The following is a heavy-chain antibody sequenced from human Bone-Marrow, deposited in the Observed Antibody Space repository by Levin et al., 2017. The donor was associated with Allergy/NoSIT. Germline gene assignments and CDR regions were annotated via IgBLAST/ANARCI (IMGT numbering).Heavy chain of an antibody. J-gene: IGHJ2*01. CDR1: GGSIGSSDYY. Sequence: RPSETLSLTCTVSGGSIGSSDYYWVWIRQPPGKGLEWIGSIFHSGTTYYNPSLQSRVTISVDTSKSQFSLRLSSVTAADTAVYFCARLLQLTWAVDWFFDIWGRGTLVTVSS. D-gene: IGHD6-6*01. CDR2: IFHSGTT. V-gene: IGHV4-39*01. CDR3: ARLLQLTWAVDWFFDI.